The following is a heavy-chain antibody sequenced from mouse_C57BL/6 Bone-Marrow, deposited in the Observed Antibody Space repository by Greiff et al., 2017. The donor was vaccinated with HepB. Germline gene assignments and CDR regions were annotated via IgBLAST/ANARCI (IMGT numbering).Heavy chain of an antibody. V-gene: IGHV1-85*01. D-gene: IGHD4-1*01. CDR1: GYTFTSYD. CDR3: AREANWDEFAY. CDR2: IYPRDGST. J-gene: IGHJ3*01. Sequence: VKLVESGPELVKPGASVKLSCKASGYTFTSYDINWVKQRPGQGLEWIGWIYPRDGSTKYNEKFKGKATLTVDTSSSTAYMELHSLTSEDSAVYFCAREANWDEFAYWGQGTLVTVSA.